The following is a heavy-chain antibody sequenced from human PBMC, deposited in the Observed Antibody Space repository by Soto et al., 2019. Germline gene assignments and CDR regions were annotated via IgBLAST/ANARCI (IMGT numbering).Heavy chain of an antibody. J-gene: IGHJ6*02. V-gene: IGHV3-23*01. CDR1: GFTFSNYA. CDR2: IRGGDSST. Sequence: EVQLLESGGNLVQPGRSLRLSCAGSGFTFSNYAMSWVRQAPGKGLEWVAAIRGGDSSTYYADSVKGRFTISRDNSKNTLYLQMNSLRAEDTAVYYCAKFAYRSGYGDGMDVWGQGTTVTVSS. CDR3: AKFAYRSGYGDGMDV. D-gene: IGHD5-18*01.